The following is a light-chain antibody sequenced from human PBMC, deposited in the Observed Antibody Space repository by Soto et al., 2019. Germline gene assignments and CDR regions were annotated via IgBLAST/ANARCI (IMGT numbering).Light chain of an antibody. CDR1: SSNIGGDYD. CDR3: TSYTTSRADWV. CDR2: DNN. V-gene: IGLV1-40*01. Sequence: QSVLTQPPSVSGSPGQRVTISCTGSSSNIGGDYDVHWYQQLPGTAPKLLIYDNNNRPSGVPDRFSGSKSATSASLAISGLQAEDEADYYCTSYTTSRADWVFGGGTKLTVL. J-gene: IGLJ3*02.